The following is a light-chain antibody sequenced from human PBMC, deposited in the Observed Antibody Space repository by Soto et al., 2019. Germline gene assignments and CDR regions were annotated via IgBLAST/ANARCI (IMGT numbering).Light chain of an antibody. CDR2: WAS. CDR1: QSVLSTSNNKNY. J-gene: IGKJ1*01. V-gene: IGKV4-1*01. Sequence: DIVMTQSPDSLAMSLGERATISCKSSQSVLSTSNNKNYLAWYQQKPGQPPKLLIYWASTRESGVPDRFSGSGSGTDFTLTISSLQAEDVAVYYCQQCYSTPPTFGQGTKVEIK. CDR3: QQCYSTPPT.